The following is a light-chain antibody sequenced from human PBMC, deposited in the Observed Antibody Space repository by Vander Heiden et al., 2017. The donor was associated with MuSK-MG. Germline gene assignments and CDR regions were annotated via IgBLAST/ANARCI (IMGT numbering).Light chain of an antibody. V-gene: IGKV1-39*01. CDR2: ASS. Sequence: EILLTQSPSSMSASVGSRVTITCRASQSIESFLNWDQQRPGEAPKPLSFASSILQSGVPARVRGRGSGTGFTLHISRLQPEDFSTYYRQPRLRFPWKFGQGTKVESK. CDR3: QPRLRFPWK. CDR1: QSIESF. J-gene: IGKJ1*01.